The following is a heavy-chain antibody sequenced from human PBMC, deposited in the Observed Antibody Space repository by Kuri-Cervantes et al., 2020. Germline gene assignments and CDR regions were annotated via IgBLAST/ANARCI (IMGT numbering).Heavy chain of an antibody. J-gene: IGHJ4*02. CDR1: GLTFTSSA. V-gene: IGHV1-58*01. CDR2: IVVGSGNT. Sequence: SVKVSCKASGLTFTSSAVQWVRQARGQRLEWIGWIVVGSGNTNYAQKFQERVTITRDMSTSTAYMELSSLRSEDTAVYYCATVQVLRFLEWFSYWGQGTLVTVSS. D-gene: IGHD3-3*01. CDR3: ATVQVLRFLEWFSY.